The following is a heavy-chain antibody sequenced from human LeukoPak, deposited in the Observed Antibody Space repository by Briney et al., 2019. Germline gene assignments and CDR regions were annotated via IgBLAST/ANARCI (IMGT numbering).Heavy chain of an antibody. Sequence: SETLSLTCAVYGGSFSGYYWSWIRQPPGKALEWIGEMNHSGSTNYNPSLKSRVTISVDTSKNQFSLKLSSVTAADTAVYYCARSVRYCSGTSCAWGQGTTVTVSS. CDR1: GGSFSGYY. D-gene: IGHD2-2*01. CDR2: MNHSGST. CDR3: ARSVRYCSGTSCA. V-gene: IGHV4-34*01. J-gene: IGHJ6*02.